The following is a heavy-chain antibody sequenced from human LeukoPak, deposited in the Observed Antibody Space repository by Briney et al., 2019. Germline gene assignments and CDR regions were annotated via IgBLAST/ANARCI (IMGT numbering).Heavy chain of an antibody. CDR1: GFTFTSYA. J-gene: IGHJ4*02. CDR3: AKERLGGNYGDYAVDY. V-gene: IGHV3-23*01. D-gene: IGHD4-17*01. CDR2: VSGSGDGT. Sequence: GGSLRLSCAASGFTFTSYAMGWVRQAPGKGLEWLSSVSGSGDGTYYADSVKGRFTISRDNSKKTLDLHMESLRAEDTAVYYCAKERLGGNYGDYAVDYWGQGTMVTVSS.